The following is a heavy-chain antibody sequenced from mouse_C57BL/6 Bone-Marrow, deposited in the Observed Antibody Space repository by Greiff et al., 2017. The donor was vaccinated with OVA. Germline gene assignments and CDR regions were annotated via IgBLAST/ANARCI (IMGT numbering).Heavy chain of an antibody. Sequence: VQLQQSGAELVRPGASVKLSCTASGFNIKDYYMHWVKQRPEQGLEWIGRIDPEDGDTESAPKFQGKATMTADTSSNTAYLQLSSLTSEDTAVYYCTTRRGYYGNYRYAMDYWGQGTSVTVSS. J-gene: IGHJ4*01. CDR2: IDPEDGDT. V-gene: IGHV14-1*01. CDR3: TTRRGYYGNYRYAMDY. D-gene: IGHD2-1*01. CDR1: GFNIKDYY.